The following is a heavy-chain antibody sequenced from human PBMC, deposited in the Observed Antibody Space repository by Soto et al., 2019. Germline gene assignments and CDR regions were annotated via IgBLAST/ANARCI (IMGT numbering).Heavy chain of an antibody. CDR3: AKARGAMVRGAAFYFDY. D-gene: IGHD3-10*01. V-gene: IGHV3-23*01. CDR2: ITGSGGST. J-gene: IGHJ4*02. CDR1: GFTFTICA. Sequence: GGSLRLSCAASGFTFTICAMGWVRQAPGKGLEWVSAITGSGGSTYYADSVKGRFTISRDNSKNTLYLQMNSLRAEDTAVYYCAKARGAMVRGAAFYFDYWGQGTLVTVSS.